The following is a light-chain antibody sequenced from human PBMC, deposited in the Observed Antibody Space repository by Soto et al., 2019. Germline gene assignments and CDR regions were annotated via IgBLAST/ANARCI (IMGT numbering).Light chain of an antibody. CDR3: QQYDNWPPYT. J-gene: IGKJ2*01. Sequence: EIVMTQSPATLSVSPGERATLSCRASQTVTSYLAWYQQKPGQPPRLLIYGASTRATGIPARFSGSGSGTECTLTISSLQSEDFAVYYCQQYDNWPPYTFGQGTKLEIK. CDR1: QTVTSY. CDR2: GAS. V-gene: IGKV3-15*01.